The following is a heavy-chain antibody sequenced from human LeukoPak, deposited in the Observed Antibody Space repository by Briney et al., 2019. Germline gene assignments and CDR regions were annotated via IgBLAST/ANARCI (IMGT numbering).Heavy chain of an antibody. CDR1: GFAFSNYG. Sequence: PGGSLRLSCAASGFAFSNYGIHWVRQAPGKGLEWVAVISYDGSDKYYADSVKGRFTIPRDDSKNTLYLQMNSLRAEDTAVYYCAKDRIHSSSWTGDFDYWGQGTLVTVSS. J-gene: IGHJ4*02. V-gene: IGHV3-30*18. CDR3: AKDRIHSSSWTGDFDY. D-gene: IGHD6-13*01. CDR2: ISYDGSDK.